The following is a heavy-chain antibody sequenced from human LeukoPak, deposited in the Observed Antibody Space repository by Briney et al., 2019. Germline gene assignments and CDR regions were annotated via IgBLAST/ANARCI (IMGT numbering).Heavy chain of an antibody. CDR1: GFTFSYFA. D-gene: IGHD3-22*01. Sequence: QPGRSLRLSCAASGFTFSYFAMHWVRQAPGKGLEWVAIISSDGSQKYYAEPVKGRFTISRDDSKNTLYLQMDSLRAEDTAVYYCARGSDDSGYLNDYWGQGTLVTVSS. CDR3: ARGSDDSGYLNDY. J-gene: IGHJ4*02. CDR2: ISSDGSQK. V-gene: IGHV3-30-3*01.